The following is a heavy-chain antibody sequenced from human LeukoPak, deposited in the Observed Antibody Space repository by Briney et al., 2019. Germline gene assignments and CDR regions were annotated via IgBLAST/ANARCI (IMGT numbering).Heavy chain of an antibody. D-gene: IGHD3-10*01. CDR3: ARVARLWFGEVYYMDV. V-gene: IGHV4-39*07. CDR1: GGSISSSSYY. CDR2: IYYSGST. J-gene: IGHJ6*03. Sequence: SETLSLTCTVSGGSISSSSYYWGWIRQPPGKGLEWIGSIYYSGSTYYTPSLKSRVTISVDTSKNQFSLKLSSVTAADTAVYYCARVARLWFGEVYYMDVWGKGTTVTVSS.